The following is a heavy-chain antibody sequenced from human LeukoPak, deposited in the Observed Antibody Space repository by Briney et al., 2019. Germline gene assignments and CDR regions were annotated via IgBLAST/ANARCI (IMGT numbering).Heavy chain of an antibody. Sequence: PGGSLRLSCAASGFTFSSYAMHWVRQAPGKGLEYVSAISSNGGSTYYANSVKGRFTISRDNSKNTLYLQMGSLRAEDMAVYYCARSIIVGATRGPFDYWGQGTLVTVSS. J-gene: IGHJ4*02. V-gene: IGHV3-64*01. D-gene: IGHD1-26*01. CDR3: ARSIIVGATRGPFDY. CDR1: GFTFSSYA. CDR2: ISSNGGST.